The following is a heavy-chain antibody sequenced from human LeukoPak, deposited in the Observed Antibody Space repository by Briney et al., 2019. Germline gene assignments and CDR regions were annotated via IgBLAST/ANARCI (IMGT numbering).Heavy chain of an antibody. V-gene: IGHV1-69*04. D-gene: IGHD2-2*01. CDR3: ASEEEYQLLVDYYYGMDV. CDR2: IIPILGIA. J-gene: IGHJ6*02. Sequence: SVKVSCKASGGTFSSYAISWVRQAPGQGLEWMGRIIPILGIANYAQKFQGRVTITADKSTSTAYMELSSLRSEDTAVYYCASEEEYQLLVDYYYGMDVWGQGTTVTVSS. CDR1: GGTFSSYA.